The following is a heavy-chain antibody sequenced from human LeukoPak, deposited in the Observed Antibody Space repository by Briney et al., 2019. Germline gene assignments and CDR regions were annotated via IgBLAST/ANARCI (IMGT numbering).Heavy chain of an antibody. CDR1: GGSFSGYY. CDR3: ARPTYDISYGYYFDY. D-gene: IGHD3-9*01. CDR2: INHSGTT. J-gene: IGHJ4*02. V-gene: IGHV4-34*01. Sequence: SETLSLTCAVYGGSFSGYYWSWIRQPPGKGLEWIGEINHSGTTKYNPSLKSRVTISVDTSKNQFSLKLSSVTAADTAVYYCARPTYDISYGYYFDYWGQGTLVTVSS.